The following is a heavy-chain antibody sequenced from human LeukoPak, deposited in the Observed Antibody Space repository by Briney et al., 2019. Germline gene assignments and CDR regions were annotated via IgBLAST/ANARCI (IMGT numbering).Heavy chain of an antibody. CDR2: VSSSGTTM. J-gene: IGHJ4*02. V-gene: IGHV3-48*03. CDR3: ARRYCSSASCLFDY. CDR1: GFTFNTYE. Sequence: GGSLRLSCAASGFTFNTYEMSWVRQAPGTGLEWVSCVSSSGTTMYHADSVKGRFTISRDNAKNSLYLQMNSLRAEDAAVYYCARRYCSSASCLFDYWGQGTLVTVSS. D-gene: IGHD2-2*01.